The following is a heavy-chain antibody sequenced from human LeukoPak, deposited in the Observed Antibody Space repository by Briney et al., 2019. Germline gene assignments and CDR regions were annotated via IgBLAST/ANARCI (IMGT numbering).Heavy chain of an antibody. CDR1: GGSISSYY. CDR2: IYYTGST. D-gene: IGHD1-7*01. Sequence: SETLSLTCTVSGGSISSYYWSWIRQPPGKGLEWIGYIYYTGSTSYNPSLKSRVTISVDTSNNQFSLKLSSVTAADTAVYYCAREDNWNYFPFDLWGQGTLVTVSS. V-gene: IGHV4-59*01. CDR3: AREDNWNYFPFDL. J-gene: IGHJ5*02.